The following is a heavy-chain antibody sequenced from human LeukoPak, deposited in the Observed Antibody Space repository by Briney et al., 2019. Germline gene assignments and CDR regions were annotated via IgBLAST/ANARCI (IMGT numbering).Heavy chain of an antibody. V-gene: IGHV3-30*18. CDR3: AKGGYRMAQYYFEY. J-gene: IGHJ4*02. Sequence: GGSLRLSCSASAFTFSSYAMNWVRQSPGKGLEWVAVISYDGFNKYYADSVKGRFTISRDNSKNTLHLQMNSLRAEDTAVYYCAKGGYRMAQYYFEYWGQGTLVTVSS. CDR2: ISYDGFNK. CDR1: AFTFSSYA. D-gene: IGHD3-16*01.